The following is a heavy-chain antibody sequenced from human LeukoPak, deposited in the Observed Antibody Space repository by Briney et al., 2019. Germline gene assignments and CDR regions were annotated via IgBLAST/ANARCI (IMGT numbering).Heavy chain of an antibody. V-gene: IGHV3-23*01. J-gene: IGHJ4*02. Sequence: GGSLRLSCAASGFTFSSYGMSWVRQAPGKGLEWVSAISGSGGSTYYADSVKGRFTISRDNSKNTLYLQMNSLRAEDTAVYYCAKDQGVYSSGWYGLIDYWGQGTLVTVSS. CDR2: ISGSGGST. CDR1: GFTFSSYG. D-gene: IGHD6-19*01. CDR3: AKDQGVYSSGWYGLIDY.